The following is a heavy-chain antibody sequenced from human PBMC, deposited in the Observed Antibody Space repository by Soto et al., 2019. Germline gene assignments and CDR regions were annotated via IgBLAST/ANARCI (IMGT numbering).Heavy chain of an antibody. J-gene: IGHJ3*02. CDR1: GYTFTSYG. D-gene: IGHD3-3*01. V-gene: IGHV1-18*04. CDR2: ISAYNGNT. CDR3: ARGTGITIFGVARNDAFDI. Sequence: ASVKVSCKASGYTFTSYGISWVRQAPGQGLEWMGWISAYNGNTNYAQKLQGRVAMTTDTSTSTAYMELRSLRSDDTAVYYCARGTGITIFGVARNDAFDIWGQGTMVTVSS.